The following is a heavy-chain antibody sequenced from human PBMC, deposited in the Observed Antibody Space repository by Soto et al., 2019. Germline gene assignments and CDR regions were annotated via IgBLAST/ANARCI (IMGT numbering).Heavy chain of an antibody. CDR1: GFTFSSYA. CDR2: ISGSGGST. D-gene: IGHD6-19*01. CDR3: ARGAVAGTLFDY. Sequence: EVQLLESGGGLVQPGGSLRLSCAASGFTFSSYAMSWVRQAPGKGLEWVSAISGSGGSTYYADFVKGRFTISRDNSKNTLYLQMNSLRAEDTAVYYCARGAVAGTLFDYWGQGTLVTVSS. V-gene: IGHV3-23*01. J-gene: IGHJ4*02.